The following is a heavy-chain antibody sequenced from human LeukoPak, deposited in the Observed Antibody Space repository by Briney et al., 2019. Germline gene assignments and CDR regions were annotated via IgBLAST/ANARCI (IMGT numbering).Heavy chain of an antibody. Sequence: SETLSLTCTVSGYSISSGYHWGWIRQPPGKGLEWIGNIYHSGSTYYNPSLESRVTISVDRSKNHFSLNLRSVTAADSAVYFCVRESGPTADDAFDIWGQGTMVTVSS. CDR3: VRESGPTADDAFDI. CDR2: IYHSGST. D-gene: IGHD2-21*02. CDR1: GYSISSGYH. J-gene: IGHJ3*02. V-gene: IGHV4-38-2*02.